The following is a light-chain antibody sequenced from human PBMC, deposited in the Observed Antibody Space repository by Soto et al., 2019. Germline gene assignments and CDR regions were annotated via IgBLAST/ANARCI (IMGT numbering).Light chain of an antibody. Sequence: QSALTQPASVSGSPGQSITICCTGTSSDVGGYNYVSWYQQHPGKAPKLMIYAVTDRPSGVSSRFSGSKSGNTASLTISGLQAEDEADYYCSSYTSSSTLFGTG. CDR1: SSDVGGYNY. J-gene: IGLJ1*01. CDR3: SSYTSSSTL. V-gene: IGLV2-14*01. CDR2: AVT.